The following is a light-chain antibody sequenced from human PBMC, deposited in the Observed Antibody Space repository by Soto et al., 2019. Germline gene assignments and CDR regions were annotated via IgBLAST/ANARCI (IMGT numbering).Light chain of an antibody. Sequence: QSALTQPRSVSGSPGQSVTISCTGTSCDVGIYNYVSWYQQSPGKAPKLLISDVTKRPSGVPDRFSGSKSGNTVSLTISGLQAEDEADYYCCLYAGSYTMLFGGGTKLTVL. V-gene: IGLV2-11*01. CDR1: SCDVGIYNY. CDR3: CLYAGSYTML. J-gene: IGLJ2*01. CDR2: DVT.